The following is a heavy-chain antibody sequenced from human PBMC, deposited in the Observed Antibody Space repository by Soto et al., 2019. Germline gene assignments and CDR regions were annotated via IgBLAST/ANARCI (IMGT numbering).Heavy chain of an antibody. V-gene: IGHV3-23*01. CDR2: ISGTGAST. J-gene: IGHJ6*02. D-gene: IGHD6-19*01. Sequence: EVQLLDSGGGLEQPGGSRRLSCAASGFKFYAYAMSWVRQAPGKGLEWVSAISGTGASTYYADSVKGRFTISRDNSKNRLYLQMNSLTVEDTDVYFCAKGGVAGYWPYYHGMDVWGQGTTVTVS. CDR3: AKGGVAGYWPYYHGMDV. CDR1: GFKFYAYA.